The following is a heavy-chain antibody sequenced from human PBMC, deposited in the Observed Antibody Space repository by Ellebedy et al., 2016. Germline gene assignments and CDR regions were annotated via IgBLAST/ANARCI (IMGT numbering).Heavy chain of an antibody. CDR3: ARLNIAARRCFDY. CDR2: IYYSGST. V-gene: IGHV4-61*08. Sequence: SETLSLXXTVSGGSISSGGYYWSWIRQPPGKGLEWIGYIYYSGSTNYNPSLKSRVTISVDTSKNQFSLKLSSVTAADTAVYYCARLNIAARRCFDYWGQGTLVTVSS. CDR1: GGSISSGGYY. J-gene: IGHJ4*02. D-gene: IGHD6-6*01.